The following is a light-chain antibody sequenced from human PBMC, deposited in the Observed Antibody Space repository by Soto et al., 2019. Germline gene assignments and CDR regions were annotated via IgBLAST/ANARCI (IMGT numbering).Light chain of an antibody. CDR2: GAS. Sequence: EIVMTQSPATLSVSPGDRATLSCRASQSVGSNLAWYQQKPGQAPRLLIYGASTRATGIPARFSGSGSGTEFTLTISSLQSDDFVSYYCQQYNNWPPITFTQGTRLEIK. CDR3: QQYNNWPPIT. V-gene: IGKV3-15*01. CDR1: QSVGSN. J-gene: IGKJ5*01.